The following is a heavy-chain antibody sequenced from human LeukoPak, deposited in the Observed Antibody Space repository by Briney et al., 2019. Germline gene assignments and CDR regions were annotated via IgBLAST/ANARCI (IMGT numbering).Heavy chain of an antibody. V-gene: IGHV5-51*01. J-gene: IGHJ6*02. CDR1: GYSFTSYW. D-gene: IGHD4-4*01. CDR3: ARHDTVSTYHYGVDV. CDR2: IYPGDSDT. Sequence: HGESLKISCKGSGYSFTSYWIGWVRQMPGKGLEWMGIIYPGDSDTRYSPSFQGQVTISADKSISTAYLQWSSLKASDTAMYYCARHDTVSTYHYGVDVWGRGTTVTVSS.